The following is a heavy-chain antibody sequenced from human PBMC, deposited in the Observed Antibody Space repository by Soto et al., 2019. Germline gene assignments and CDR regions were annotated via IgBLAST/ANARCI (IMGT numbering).Heavy chain of an antibody. D-gene: IGHD3-10*01. J-gene: IGHJ5*02. CDR1: GYNFLTYG. Sequence: GASVKVSCKASGYNFLTYGISWLRQAPGRGLEWMGWISTDNTHRNYAQNFQERVTMTTDTSTNTAYMELRSLRSDDTAIYYCARDRPGISVIRAVKTYNYFDPWGKGTLVTVSS. CDR3: ARDRPGISVIRAVKTYNYFDP. V-gene: IGHV1-18*01. CDR2: ISTDNTHR.